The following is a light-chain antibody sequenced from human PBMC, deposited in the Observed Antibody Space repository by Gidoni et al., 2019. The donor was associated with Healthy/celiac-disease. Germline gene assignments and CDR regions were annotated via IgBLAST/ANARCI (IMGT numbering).Light chain of an antibody. CDR3: QQYGSSPIFT. Sequence: EIVLTQSPGTLSLSPGERATLSCRASQSVSSSYLAWYQQKPGQAPRLLIYDASSRATGIPDRFSGSGSGTDFTLTISRLEPEDFAVYYCQQYGSSPIFTFXPXTKVDIK. J-gene: IGKJ3*01. CDR1: QSVSSSY. CDR2: DAS. V-gene: IGKV3-20*01.